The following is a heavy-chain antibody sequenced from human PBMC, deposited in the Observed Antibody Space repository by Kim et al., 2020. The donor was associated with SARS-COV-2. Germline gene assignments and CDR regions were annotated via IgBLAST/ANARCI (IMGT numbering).Heavy chain of an antibody. CDR2: ISGSGGRT. D-gene: IGHD4-17*01. CDR1: GFTFSRYA. J-gene: IGHJ4*02. CDR3: AKGLGSDYGDQLGY. Sequence: GGSLRLSCAASGFTFSRYAMTWVRQAPGKGLEWVSAISGSGGRTYYADSVKGRFTISRDQSRDTVSLQMNSLRADDTALYYCAKGLGSDYGDQLGYWGQGTL. V-gene: IGHV3-23*01.